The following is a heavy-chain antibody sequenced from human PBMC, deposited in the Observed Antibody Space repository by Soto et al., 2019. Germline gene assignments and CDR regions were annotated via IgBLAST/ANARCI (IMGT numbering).Heavy chain of an antibody. CDR2: ISYDGSNK. CDR3: AKVPIGAMDV. D-gene: IGHD3-22*01. CDR1: GFTFSSYG. Sequence: GGSLRLSCAASGFTFSSYGMHWVRQAPGKGLEWVAVISYDGSNKYYADSVKGRFTISRDNSKNTLYLQMNSLRAEDTAVYYCAKVPIGAMDVWGQGTTVTVSS. J-gene: IGHJ6*02. V-gene: IGHV3-30*18.